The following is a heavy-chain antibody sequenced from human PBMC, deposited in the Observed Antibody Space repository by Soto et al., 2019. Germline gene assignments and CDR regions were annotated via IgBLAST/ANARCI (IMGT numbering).Heavy chain of an antibody. CDR3: IRGGRYCSGGSCYSGAFDA. D-gene: IGHD2-15*01. V-gene: IGHV3-9*01. Sequence: ESGGGLVQPGRSLRLSCAASGFNFDDYAMNWVRQFPGKGLEWVSGSSWNSGSIGYAGSVKGRFIISRDNGKNFVYLQLNSVRPEDTALYYCIRGGRYCSGGSCYSGAFDAWGQGTMVTVSS. CDR2: SSWNSGSI. CDR1: GFNFDDYA. J-gene: IGHJ3*01.